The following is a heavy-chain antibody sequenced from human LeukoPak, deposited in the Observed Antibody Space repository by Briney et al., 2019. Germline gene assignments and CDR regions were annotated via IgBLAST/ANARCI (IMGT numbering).Heavy chain of an antibody. CDR2: IKSKTDGGTT. Sequence: GGSLRLSCAASGFIFSNYWMYWVRQAPGKGLVWVGRIKSKTDGGTTDYAAPVKGRFTISRDDSKNTLYLQMNSLKTEDTAVYYCTTESYYYDSSGYYGTPDWGQGTLVTVSS. J-gene: IGHJ4*02. CDR1: GFIFSNYW. V-gene: IGHV3-15*01. CDR3: TTESYYYDSSGYYGTPD. D-gene: IGHD3-22*01.